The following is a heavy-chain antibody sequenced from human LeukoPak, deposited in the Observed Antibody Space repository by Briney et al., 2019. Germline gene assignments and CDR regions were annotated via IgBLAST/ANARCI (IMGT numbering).Heavy chain of an antibody. V-gene: IGHV4-34*01. CDR3: ARGAVAGDY. CDR2: INHSGST. D-gene: IGHD6-19*01. J-gene: IGHJ4*02. Sequence: PSETLSLTCAVYGGSFSGYYWSWIRQPPGKGLEWIGEINHSGSTNYNPSLKSRVTISVDTSKNQFSLKLTSATAADTALYYCARGAVAGDYWGQGSLVTVSS. CDR1: GGSFSGYY.